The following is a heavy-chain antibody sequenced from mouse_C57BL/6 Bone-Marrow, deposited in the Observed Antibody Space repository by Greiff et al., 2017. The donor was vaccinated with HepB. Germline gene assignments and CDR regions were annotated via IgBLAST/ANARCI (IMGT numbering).Heavy chain of an antibody. CDR2: IDPSDSYT. V-gene: IGHV1-69*01. J-gene: IGHJ2*01. Sequence: QVQLQQPGAELVMPGASVKLSCKASGYTFTSYWMHWVKQRPGQGLEWIGEIDPSDSYTNYNQKFKGKSTLTVDKSSSTAYMQLSSLTSEDSAVYYCARWGWLLPFDYWGQGTTPTVSS. CDR3: ARWGWLLPFDY. D-gene: IGHD2-3*01. CDR1: GYTFTSYW.